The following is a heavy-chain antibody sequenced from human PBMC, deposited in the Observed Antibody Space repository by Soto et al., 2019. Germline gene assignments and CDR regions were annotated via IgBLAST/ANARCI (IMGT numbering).Heavy chain of an antibody. Sequence: EVQLVESGGGSVQPGGSLRLSCAASGFTYSSYSMNWVRQAPGKGLEWVSYISSSSSTIYYADSVKGRFTISRDNAKNSLYLQMNSLRAEDTAVYYCAREMAAAFDYWGQGTLVTVSS. CDR1: GFTYSSYS. J-gene: IGHJ4*02. V-gene: IGHV3-48*01. CDR3: AREMAAAFDY. D-gene: IGHD6-13*01. CDR2: ISSSSSTI.